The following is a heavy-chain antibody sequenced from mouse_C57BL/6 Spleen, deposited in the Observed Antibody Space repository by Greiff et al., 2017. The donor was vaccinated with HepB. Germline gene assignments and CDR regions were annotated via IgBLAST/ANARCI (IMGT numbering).Heavy chain of an antibody. CDR1: GYSITSGYD. Sequence: EVKVEESGPGMVKPSQSLSLTCTVTGYSITSGYDWHWIRHFPGNKLEWMGYISYSGSTNYNPSLKSRISITHDTSKNHFFLKLNSVTTEDTATYYCASDLTGTGNYAMDYWGQGTSVTVSS. CDR3: ASDLTGTGNYAMDY. J-gene: IGHJ4*01. V-gene: IGHV3-1*01. CDR2: ISYSGST. D-gene: IGHD4-1*01.